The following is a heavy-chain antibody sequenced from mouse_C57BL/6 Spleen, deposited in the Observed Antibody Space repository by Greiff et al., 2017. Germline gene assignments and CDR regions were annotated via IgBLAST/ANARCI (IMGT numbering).Heavy chain of an antibody. J-gene: IGHJ2*01. CDR2: IYPGDGDT. Sequence: VQLQQSGAELVKPGASVKISCKASGYAFSSYWMNWVKQRPGKGLEWIGQIYPGDGDTNYNGKFKGKATLTADKSSSTAYMQLRSLTSEDSAVYFCARGDGGYYFDYWGQGTTLTVSS. CDR1: GYAFSSYW. D-gene: IGHD1-2*01. CDR3: ARGDGGYYFDY. V-gene: IGHV1-80*01.